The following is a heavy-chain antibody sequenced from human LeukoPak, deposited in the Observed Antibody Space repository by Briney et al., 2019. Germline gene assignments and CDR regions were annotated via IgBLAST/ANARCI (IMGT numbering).Heavy chain of an antibody. CDR2: IYYTGST. Sequence: SETLSLTCTVSGGSISSYYWSWIRQPPGKGLEWIAYIYYTGSTSHNPALKSRVTISVDTSKNQFSLKLSSVTAADTAVYYCARGGNYFRDYWGQGTLVTVSS. V-gene: IGHV4-59*08. D-gene: IGHD1-26*01. J-gene: IGHJ4*02. CDR3: ARGGNYFRDY. CDR1: GGSISSYY.